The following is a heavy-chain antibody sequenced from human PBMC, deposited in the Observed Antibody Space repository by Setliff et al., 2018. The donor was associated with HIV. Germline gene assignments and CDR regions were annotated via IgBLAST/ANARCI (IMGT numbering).Heavy chain of an antibody. CDR1: GYSISSGYY. CDR3: ARVPTTDYYDGSGYHAPLWYFDV. V-gene: IGHV4-38-2*01. J-gene: IGHJ2*01. Sequence: SETLSLTCAVSGYSISSGYYWGWIRQPPGKGLECIGSIFHSGSTYYSPSLKSRVTISVDTSKKQFSLRLTSVTAADTAVYYCARVPTTDYYDGSGYHAPLWYFDVWGRGTLVTVSS. D-gene: IGHD3-22*01. CDR2: IFHSGST.